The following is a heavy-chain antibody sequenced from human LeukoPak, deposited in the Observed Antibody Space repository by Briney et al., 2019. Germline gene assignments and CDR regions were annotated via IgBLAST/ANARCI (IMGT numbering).Heavy chain of an antibody. CDR1: GFTFSSYS. V-gene: IGHV3-9*01. CDR2: ISWNSGSI. J-gene: IGHJ6*02. Sequence: GGSLRLSCAASGFTFSSYSMNWVRQAPGKGLEWVSGISWNSGSIGYADSVKGRFTISRDNAKNSLYLQMNSLRAEDTALYYCAKGSTGYSSSWFYGMDVWGQGTTVTVSS. D-gene: IGHD6-13*01. CDR3: AKGSTGYSSSWFYGMDV.